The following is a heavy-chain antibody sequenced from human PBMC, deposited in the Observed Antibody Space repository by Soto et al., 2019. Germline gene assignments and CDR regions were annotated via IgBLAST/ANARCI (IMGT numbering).Heavy chain of an antibody. V-gene: IGHV4-31*03. CDR3: ARNPGNRYSSSYHPLSYWYFDL. D-gene: IGHD6-6*01. J-gene: IGHJ2*01. Sequence: QVQLQESGPGLVKPSQTLSLTCTVSGGSISSGGYYWSWIRQHPGKGLEWIGYIYYSGSTYYNPSLKSRVTISVDPSKNQFSLKLSSVTAADTAVYYCARNPGNRYSSSYHPLSYWYFDLWGRGTLVTVSS. CDR2: IYYSGST. CDR1: GGSISSGGYY.